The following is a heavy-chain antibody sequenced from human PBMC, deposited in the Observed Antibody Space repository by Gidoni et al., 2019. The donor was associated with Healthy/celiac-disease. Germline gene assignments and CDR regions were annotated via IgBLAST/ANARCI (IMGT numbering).Heavy chain of an antibody. CDR3: AKARGEV. J-gene: IGHJ4*02. D-gene: IGHD3-3*01. CDR1: GFTFSSYG. Sequence: QVQLVESGGGVVQPGRSLRLSCAASGFTFSSYGMHWVRQAPGKGLEWVAVISYDGSNKYYADAVKGRFTISRDNSKNTLYLQMNSLRAEDTAVYYCAKARGEVWGQGTLVTVSS. V-gene: IGHV3-30*18. CDR2: ISYDGSNK.